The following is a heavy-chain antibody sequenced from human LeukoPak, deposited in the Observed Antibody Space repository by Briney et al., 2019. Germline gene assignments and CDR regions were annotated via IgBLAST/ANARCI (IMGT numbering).Heavy chain of an antibody. CDR3: ASGLRFLEWLGAFDI. J-gene: IGHJ3*02. Sequence: GGSLRLSCAASGFTFSDYYMSWIRQAPGKGLEWVSYISSSGSTIYYADSVKGRFTISRDNAKNSLYLQMNSLRAEDTAVYYCASGLRFLEWLGAFDIWGQGTTVTVSS. CDR2: ISSSGSTI. CDR1: GFTFSDYY. D-gene: IGHD3-3*01. V-gene: IGHV3-11*04.